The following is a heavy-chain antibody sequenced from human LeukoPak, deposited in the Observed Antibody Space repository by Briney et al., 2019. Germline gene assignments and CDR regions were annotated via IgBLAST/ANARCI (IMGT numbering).Heavy chain of an antibody. D-gene: IGHD4-17*01. CDR2: ITSSSYI. V-gene: IGHV3-21*01. Sequence: GGSLRLSCAASGFTFSSYTMNWVRQAPGQGLEWVSSITSSSYIYYADSAKGRFTISRDTSKNTVSLQMNNLRVEDTAVYYCAKDRIGVTTPKAYFDYWGQGTLVTVSS. CDR3: AKDRIGVTTPKAYFDY. CDR1: GFTFSSYT. J-gene: IGHJ4*02.